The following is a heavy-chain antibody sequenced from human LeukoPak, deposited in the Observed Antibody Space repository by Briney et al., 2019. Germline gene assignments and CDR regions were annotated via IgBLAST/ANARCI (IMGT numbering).Heavy chain of an antibody. Sequence: PSETLSLTCTVSGGSISSYYWSWIRQPAGKGLEWIGRIYYSGSTNYNPSLKSRVTLSVDTSKNQFSLKLSSVTAADTAVYYCAGARVRGNWFDSWGQGTLVTVSS. D-gene: IGHD4-17*01. CDR2: IYYSGST. CDR3: AGARVRGNWFDS. J-gene: IGHJ5*01. CDR1: GGSISSYY. V-gene: IGHV4-59*12.